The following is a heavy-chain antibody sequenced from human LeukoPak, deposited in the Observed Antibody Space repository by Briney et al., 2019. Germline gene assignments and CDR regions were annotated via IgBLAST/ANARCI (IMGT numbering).Heavy chain of an antibody. V-gene: IGHV3-7*01. CDR2: IKQDGSQK. CDR3: ARDPWSGGYWGAFFDY. J-gene: IGHJ4*02. D-gene: IGHD1-26*01. Sequence: GGSLRLSCAASGFTFSSYWMSWVRQAPGKGLEWGANIKQDGSQKYYVDSVKGRFTISRDNAKNSLYLQMNSLRAEDTAVYYCARDPWSGGYWGAFFDYWGRGTLVTVSS. CDR1: GFTFSSYW.